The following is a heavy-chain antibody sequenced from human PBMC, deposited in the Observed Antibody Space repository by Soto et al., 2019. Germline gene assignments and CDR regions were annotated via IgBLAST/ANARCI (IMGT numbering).Heavy chain of an antibody. CDR2: IYNGGST. D-gene: IGHD1-1*01. V-gene: IGHV3-66*01. CDR1: GFTVSSNY. Sequence: PGGSLRLSCAASGFTVSSNYMSWVRQAPGKGLEWVSVIYNGGSTYYADSVKGRFTISRDNSKNTLYLQMNSLRAEDTAVYYCARVVSWNDDYFDYWGQGTLVNVSS. CDR3: ARVVSWNDDYFDY. J-gene: IGHJ4*02.